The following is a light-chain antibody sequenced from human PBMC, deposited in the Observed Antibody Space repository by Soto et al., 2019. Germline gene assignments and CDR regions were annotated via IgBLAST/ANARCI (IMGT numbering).Light chain of an antibody. CDR3: SSYTVSSSFV. Sequence: QSALTQPASVSGSPGQSITISCTGTSSDTAGYNYVSWYQQHPGKAPKLMIYEVSNRPSGVSNRFSGSKSGNTASLTISGLQAEDEADYYCSSYTVSSSFVFGTGTKVTVL. V-gene: IGLV2-14*01. CDR1: SSDTAGYNY. CDR2: EVS. J-gene: IGLJ1*01.